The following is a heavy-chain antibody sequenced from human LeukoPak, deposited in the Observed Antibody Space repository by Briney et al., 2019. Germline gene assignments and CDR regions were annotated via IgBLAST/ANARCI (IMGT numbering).Heavy chain of an antibody. CDR3: ARSSNYYYDSSGYDAFDI. CDR1: GYSFTSYW. D-gene: IGHD3-22*01. Sequence: GASLKISCKGSGYSFTSYWIGWVRQMPGKGLEWMGIIYPGDSDTRYSPSFQGQVTISADKSISTAYLQWSSLKASDTAMYYCARSSNYYYDSSGYDAFDIWGQGTMVTVSS. V-gene: IGHV5-51*01. J-gene: IGHJ3*02. CDR2: IYPGDSDT.